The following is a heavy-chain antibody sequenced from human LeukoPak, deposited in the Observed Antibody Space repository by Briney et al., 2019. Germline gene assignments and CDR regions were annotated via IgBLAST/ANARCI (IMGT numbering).Heavy chain of an antibody. CDR1: GFTFSSYA. J-gene: IGHJ4*02. V-gene: IGHV3-23*01. D-gene: IGHD5-18*01. CDR3: ARVDTAMVTGVDY. CDR2: IGGSGSRT. Sequence: GGSLRLSCAASGFTFSSYAMSWVRQAPGKSLEWVSGIGGSGSRTYYADSVKGRFTISRDKSKNTLYLQMNSLRAEDTAIYYCARVDTAMVTGVDYWGQGTLVTVSS.